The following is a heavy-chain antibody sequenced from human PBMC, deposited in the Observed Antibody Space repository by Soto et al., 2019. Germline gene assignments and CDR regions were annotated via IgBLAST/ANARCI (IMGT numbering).Heavy chain of an antibody. CDR2: IDPSDSYT. D-gene: IGHD3-3*01. CDR3: ARKGLSTIFGVVSPYDDYPHSASEV. Sequence: EALTISCKGSGYSFTSYWISWVRQMPGKGLEWMGRIDPSDSYTNYSPSFQGHVTISADKSISTAYLQWSSLKASDTAMYYCARKGLSTIFGVVSPYDDYPHSASEVGAKGTTVTVSS. CDR1: GYSFTSYW. V-gene: IGHV5-10-1*01. J-gene: IGHJ6*03.